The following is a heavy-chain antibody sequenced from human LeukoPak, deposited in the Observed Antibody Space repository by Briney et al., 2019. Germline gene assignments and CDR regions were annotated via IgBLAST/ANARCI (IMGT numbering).Heavy chain of an antibody. CDR3: ARGQHGADY. V-gene: IGHV4-31*11. CDR2: IYYSGTT. CDR1: GGSISSGPYY. D-gene: IGHD3-10*01. J-gene: IGHJ4*02. Sequence: SQTLSLTCAVSGGSISSGPYYWSWIRQFPGKGLEWIGYIYYSGTTYYNPSLQSRVTLSVDTSANQFSLKVISVTAADTAVYYCARGQHGADYWGQGILVTVSS.